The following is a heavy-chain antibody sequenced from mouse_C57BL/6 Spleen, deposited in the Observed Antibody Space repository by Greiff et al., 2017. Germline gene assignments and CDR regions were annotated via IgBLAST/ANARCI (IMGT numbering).Heavy chain of an antibody. D-gene: IGHD2-1*01. CDR1: GYTFTSYG. CDR2: IYPRSGNT. V-gene: IGHV1-81*01. J-gene: IGHJ2*01. Sequence: VQLVESGAELARPGASVKLSCKASGYTFTSYGLSWVKQRTGQGLEWIGAIYPRSGNTYYNEKFKGKATLTADKSSSTAYMELRSLTSEDSAVYFCARSRRSPYGNGEFYFDYWGQGTTRTVSS. CDR3: ARSRRSPYGNGEFYFDY.